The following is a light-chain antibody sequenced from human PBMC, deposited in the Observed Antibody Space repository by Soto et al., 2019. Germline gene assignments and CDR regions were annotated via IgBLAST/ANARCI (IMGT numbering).Light chain of an antibody. V-gene: IGLV1-47*01. CDR3: AAWDDTVRSYV. CDR2: RDN. J-gene: IGLJ1*01. Sequence: QSVLTQPPSVSGTPGQRVTISCSGGISNIGTNYVHWFQQLPGTAPKVLSNRDNQRPSGVPDRFSGSKSGTSASLAISGLRSEDEAEYYCAAWDDTVRSYVFGTGTNFTVL. CDR1: ISNIGTNY.